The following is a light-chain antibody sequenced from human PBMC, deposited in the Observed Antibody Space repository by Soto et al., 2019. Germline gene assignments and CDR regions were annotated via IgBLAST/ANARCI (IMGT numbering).Light chain of an antibody. J-gene: IGKJ5*01. CDR1: QSISSY. V-gene: IGKV1-39*01. Sequence: DIQMTQSPSSLSASVGDRVTITCRASQSISSYLNWYQQKPGKAPKLLIYAASSLQSGVPSRFSGSGSGTDFTLTSSSRQPEDFATYYCQQSYSTVTSGQGTRLESK. CDR3: QQSYSTVT. CDR2: AAS.